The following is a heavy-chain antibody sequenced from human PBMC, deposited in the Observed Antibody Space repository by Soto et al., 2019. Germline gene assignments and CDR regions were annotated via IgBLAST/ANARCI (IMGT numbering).Heavy chain of an antibody. J-gene: IGHJ4*02. V-gene: IGHV3-23*01. Sequence: GVLRLSCAASGFTFSSYAMSWVRQAPGKGLEWVSAISGSGGSTYYADSVKGRFTISRDNSKNTLYLQMNSLRAEDTAVYYCAKDDDFWSGYPPYFDYWGQGTLVIVSS. CDR3: AKDDDFWSGYPPYFDY. CDR1: GFTFSSYA. D-gene: IGHD3-3*01. CDR2: ISGSGGST.